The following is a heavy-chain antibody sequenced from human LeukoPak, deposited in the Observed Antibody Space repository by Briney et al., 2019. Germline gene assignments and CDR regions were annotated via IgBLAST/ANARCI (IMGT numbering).Heavy chain of an antibody. CDR3: ARVTYYYDSSGYTDAFDI. J-gene: IGHJ3*02. Sequence: ASVKVSCKVSGYTLTELSMHWVRQAPGKGLEWMGGFDPEDGETIYAQKFQGRVTLTRDGSTNTAYMEMSSLRSEDTAVYYCARVTYYYDSSGYTDAFDIWGQGTMVTVSS. V-gene: IGHV1-24*01. D-gene: IGHD3-22*01. CDR1: GYTLTELS. CDR2: FDPEDGET.